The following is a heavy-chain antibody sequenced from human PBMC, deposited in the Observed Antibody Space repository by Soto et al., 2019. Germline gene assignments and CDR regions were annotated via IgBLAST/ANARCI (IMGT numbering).Heavy chain of an antibody. V-gene: IGHV3-21*01. Sequence: APGKGLEWVSSISSSSSYIYYADSVKGRFTISRDNAKNSLYLQMNSLRAEDTAVYYCARDLADIVLVPAADAGWFDHWGQGTLVTVSS. D-gene: IGHD2-2*01. CDR2: ISSSSSYI. CDR3: ARDLADIVLVPAADAGWFDH. J-gene: IGHJ5*02.